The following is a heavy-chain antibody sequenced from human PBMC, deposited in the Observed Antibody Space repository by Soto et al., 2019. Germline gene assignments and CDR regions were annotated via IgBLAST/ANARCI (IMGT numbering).Heavy chain of an antibody. CDR1: GGSFSGYY. J-gene: IGHJ5*02. D-gene: IGHD3-3*01. V-gene: IGHV4-34*01. Sequence: SETLSLTCAVYGGSFSGYYWSWIRQPPGKGLEWIGKINHSGSTNYNPSLKSRVTISVDTSKNQFSLKLTSVTAADTAVYYCARMGDFWSGTGELDPWGQGTLVTVSS. CDR3: ARMGDFWSGTGELDP. CDR2: INHSGST.